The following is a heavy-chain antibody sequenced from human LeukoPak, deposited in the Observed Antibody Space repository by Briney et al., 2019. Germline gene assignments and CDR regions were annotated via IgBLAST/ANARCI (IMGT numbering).Heavy chain of an antibody. Sequence: SETLSLTCTVSGGSISSTAYYWDWIRQPPGTGLEWIGSIYCSETTYYNSSLKSRVTISLNTSKNQFSLRLTSVTAADTAVYYCARQVSDYYYYYIDVWGKGATVTVSS. J-gene: IGHJ6*03. CDR3: ARQVSDYYYYYIDV. CDR2: IYCSETT. CDR1: GGSISSTAYY. D-gene: IGHD5/OR15-5a*01. V-gene: IGHV4-39*01.